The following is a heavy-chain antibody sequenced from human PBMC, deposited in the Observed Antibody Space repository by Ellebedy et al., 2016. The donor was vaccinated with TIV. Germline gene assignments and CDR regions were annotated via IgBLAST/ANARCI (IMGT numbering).Heavy chain of an antibody. J-gene: IGHJ4*02. CDR1: GFTFSSYS. CDR3: ATDGTYGNFDN. Sequence: GGSLRLSXAAPGFTFSSYSMNWVRQAPGTGLEWVSSFNWNSGHIAYADSVKGRFTISRDNARKTVYLQMSSLRAEDTAVYYCATDGTYGNFDNWGQGTLVTVSS. CDR2: FNWNSGHI. D-gene: IGHD1-26*01. V-gene: IGHV3-74*01.